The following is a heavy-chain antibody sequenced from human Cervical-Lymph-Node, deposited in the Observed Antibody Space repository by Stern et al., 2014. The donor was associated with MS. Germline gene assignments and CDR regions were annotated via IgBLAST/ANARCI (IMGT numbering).Heavy chain of an antibody. V-gene: IGHV4-38-2*02. D-gene: IGHD4-17*01. CDR2: THRSGST. CDR1: PYSISSGYY. CDR3: ARWGYGDYEADY. J-gene: IGHJ4*02. Sequence: QVQLQESGPRLVKPSETLSLTCSVSPYSISSGYYWAWIRQSPGKGLEGIGTTHRSGSTYYNPSLKSRVTISADPSKNHFFLMLTSVAAADTAVYYCARWGYGDYEADYWGQGTLVTVSS.